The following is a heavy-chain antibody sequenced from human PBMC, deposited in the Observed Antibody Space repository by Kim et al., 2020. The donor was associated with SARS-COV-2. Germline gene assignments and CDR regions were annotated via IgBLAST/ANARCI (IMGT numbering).Heavy chain of an antibody. CDR2: IHSSGNT. V-gene: IGHV4-4*08. J-gene: IGHJ5*02. Sequence: SETLSLTCIVSGASITRFYWSWIRQPPGKGLEWIGNIHSSGNTNYNPSLKSRVTISVDTSKNQFSLGLNSVTASDTAVYYCARRSEGGSSCVNWLDPWG. CDR3: ARRSEGGSSCVNWLDP. D-gene: IGHD6-13*01. CDR1: GASITRFY.